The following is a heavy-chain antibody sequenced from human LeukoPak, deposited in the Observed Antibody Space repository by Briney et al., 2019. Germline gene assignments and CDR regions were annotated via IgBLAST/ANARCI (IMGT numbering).Heavy chain of an antibody. J-gene: IGHJ4*02. Sequence: ASVKVSCKASGYTFTSYGISWVRQAPGQGLEWMGWINAGNGNTKYSQKFQGRVTITRDTSASTAYMELSSLRSEDTAVYYCARDRGRYPLDYWGQGTLVTVSS. V-gene: IGHV1-3*01. D-gene: IGHD1-14*01. CDR1: GYTFTSYG. CDR3: ARDRGRYPLDY. CDR2: INAGNGNT.